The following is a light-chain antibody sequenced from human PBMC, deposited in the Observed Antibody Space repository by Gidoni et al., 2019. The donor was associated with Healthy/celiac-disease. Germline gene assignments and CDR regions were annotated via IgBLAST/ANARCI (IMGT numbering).Light chain of an antibody. CDR2: DVS. CDR3: CSYAGSWRVV. Sequence: QSALTQPRSVSGSPGQSVTISCTGNSIDGGGYIYVSWYQQHPGKAPKLMIYDVSKRPSGVPDRFSGSKSGNTASLTISGLQAEDEADYYCCSYAGSWRVVFGGGTKLTVL. V-gene: IGLV2-11*01. J-gene: IGLJ2*01. CDR1: SIDGGGYIY.